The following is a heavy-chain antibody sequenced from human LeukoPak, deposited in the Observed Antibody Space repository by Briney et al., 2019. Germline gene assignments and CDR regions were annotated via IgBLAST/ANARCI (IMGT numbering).Heavy chain of an antibody. D-gene: IGHD4-17*01. CDR3: ARPGRYGDYAFDI. V-gene: IGHV4-31*03. Sequence: SETLSLTCTVSGGAISSGGYYWSWIRQHPRKGLEWIGYIYYSGSTYYNPSLKSRVTISVDTSKNQFSLKLRSVTAADTAVYYCARPGRYGDYAFDIWGQGTMVTVSS. CDR1: GGAISSGGYY. CDR2: IYYSGST. J-gene: IGHJ3*02.